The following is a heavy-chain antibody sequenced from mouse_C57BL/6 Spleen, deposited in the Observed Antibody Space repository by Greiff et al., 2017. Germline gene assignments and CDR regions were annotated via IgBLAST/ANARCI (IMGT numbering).Heavy chain of an antibody. D-gene: IGHD4-1*01. J-gene: IGHJ1*03. CDR1: GFTFSDFY. V-gene: IGHV7-1*01. CDR2: SRNKANDYTT. Sequence: EVKVVESGGGLVQSGRSLRLSCATSGFTFSDFYMEWVRQAPGKGLEWIAASRNKANDYTTEYSASVKGRFIVSRDTSQSILYLQMNALRAEDTAIYYCARDASNWGWYFDVWGTGTTVTVSS. CDR3: ARDASNWGWYFDV.